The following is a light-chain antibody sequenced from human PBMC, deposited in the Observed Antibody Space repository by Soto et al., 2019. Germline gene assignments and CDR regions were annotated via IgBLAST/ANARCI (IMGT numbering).Light chain of an antibody. V-gene: IGLV4-69*01. CDR1: SGHSSYA. J-gene: IGLJ2*01. CDR3: QTWGTGIQV. CDR2: LNSAGSH. Sequence: QPVLTQSPSASASLGASVKLTCTLSSGHSSYAIAWHQQHPEKGPRYLMKLNSAGSHSKGDGIPDRFSGSSSGAERYLTIASLQSEDEAAYYCQTWGTGIQVFGGGTKLTVL.